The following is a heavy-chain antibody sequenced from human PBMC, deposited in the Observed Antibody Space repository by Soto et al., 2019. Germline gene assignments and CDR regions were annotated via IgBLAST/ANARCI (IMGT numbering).Heavy chain of an antibody. CDR3: ASGAGIVVVPAAMQLSYYYYYGMDV. CDR2: ISAYNGNT. Sequence: GASVKVSCKASGCTFTSYGISWVRQAPGQGLEWMGWISAYNGNTNYAQKLQGRVTMTTDTSTSTAYMELRSLRSDDTAVYYCASGAGIVVVPAAMQLSYYYYYGMDVWGQGTTVTVSS. D-gene: IGHD2-2*01. J-gene: IGHJ6*02. CDR1: GCTFTSYG. V-gene: IGHV1-18*01.